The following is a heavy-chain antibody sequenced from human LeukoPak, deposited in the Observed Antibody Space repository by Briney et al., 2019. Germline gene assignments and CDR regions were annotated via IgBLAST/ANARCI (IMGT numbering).Heavy chain of an antibody. J-gene: IGHJ4*02. D-gene: IGHD3-3*01. V-gene: IGHV3-48*02. CDR3: VRDLYYAFDY. CDR1: GFTFSTYS. Sequence: QTGGSLRLSCAASGFTFSTYSMNWVRQAPGKGLEWVSYISSGSSGIYYADSVKGRFTISRDNAKNSLVLQMNSLRDEDTAVYYCVRDLYYAFDYWGQGTLVTVSS. CDR2: ISSGSSGI.